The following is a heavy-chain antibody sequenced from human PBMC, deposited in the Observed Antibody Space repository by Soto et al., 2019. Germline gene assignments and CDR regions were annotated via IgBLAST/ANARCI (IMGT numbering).Heavy chain of an antibody. CDR3: AKDRLAGNFDY. V-gene: IGHV3-23*01. J-gene: IGHJ4*02. Sequence: GGFLRLSCAASGFTFNNYAMNWVRQAPGMGLEWVATISNTGGGTYYADSVKGRFTISRDNSKNTLYLQMSSLRVEDTAAYYCAKDRLAGNFDYWGQGTQVPVSS. CDR1: GFTFNNYA. CDR2: ISNTGGGT.